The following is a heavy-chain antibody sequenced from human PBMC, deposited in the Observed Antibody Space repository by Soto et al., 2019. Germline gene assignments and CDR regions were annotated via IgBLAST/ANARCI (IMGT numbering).Heavy chain of an antibody. J-gene: IGHJ4*02. CDR1: GFTFSDYY. D-gene: IGHD3-9*01. V-gene: IGHV3-11*05. Sequence: GGSLRLSCAASGFTFSDYYMSWIRQAPGKGLEWVSYISSSSSYTNYADSVKGRFTISRDNAKNSLYLQMNSLRAEDTAVYYCARAGWMYYDILTGYYMADYWGQGTLVTVSS. CDR2: ISSSSSYT. CDR3: ARAGWMYYDILTGYYMADY.